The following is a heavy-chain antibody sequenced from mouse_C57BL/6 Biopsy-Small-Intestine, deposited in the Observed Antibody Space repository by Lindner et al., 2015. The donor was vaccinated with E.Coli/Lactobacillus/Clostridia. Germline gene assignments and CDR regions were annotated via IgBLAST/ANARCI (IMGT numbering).Heavy chain of an antibody. D-gene: IGHD3-1*01. CDR1: GYSSTGYY. CDR2: INPSTGGT. Sequence: VQLQESGPELVKPGASVKISCKASGYSSTGYYMQWVKQSPEKSLEWIGEINPSTGGTTYNQKFKAKATLTVDKSSSTAYMQLKSLTSEDSAVYYCASGSSGPWFAYWGQGTLVTVSA. J-gene: IGHJ3*01. V-gene: IGHV1-42*01. CDR3: ASGSSGPWFAY.